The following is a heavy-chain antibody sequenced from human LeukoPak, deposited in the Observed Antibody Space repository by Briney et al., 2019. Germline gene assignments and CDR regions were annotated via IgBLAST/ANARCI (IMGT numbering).Heavy chain of an antibody. CDR2: IIPMFGTA. Sequence: SVKVSCKASGGTFNSYTISWVRQAPGQGLERMGGIIPMFGTANYAQKFQGRVTITTDESTSTAYMELSSLRSEDTAVYYCARNQPYCGGDCYSDWFDPWGQGTLVTVSS. V-gene: IGHV1-69*05. D-gene: IGHD2-21*01. CDR1: GGTFNSYT. CDR3: ARNQPYCGGDCYSDWFDP. J-gene: IGHJ5*02.